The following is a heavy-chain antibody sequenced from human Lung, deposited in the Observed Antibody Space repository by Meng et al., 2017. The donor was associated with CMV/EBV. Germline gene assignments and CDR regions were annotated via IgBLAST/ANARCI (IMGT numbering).Heavy chain of an antibody. V-gene: IGHV1-18*01. CDR3: ASGTPGRSYCDY. CDR2: FVNYVDT. Sequence: VPLLQSGPEGKKPGASVGVSCKASGYTFGSYGICWVRQAPGQGLEWMGWFVNYVDTYPAPKFQGRVTMTTDTHTNTAFMELRSLTSDDTAVYYCASGTPGRSYCDYWGQGTLVTVSS. J-gene: IGHJ4*02. D-gene: IGHD2-15*01. CDR1: GYTFGSYG.